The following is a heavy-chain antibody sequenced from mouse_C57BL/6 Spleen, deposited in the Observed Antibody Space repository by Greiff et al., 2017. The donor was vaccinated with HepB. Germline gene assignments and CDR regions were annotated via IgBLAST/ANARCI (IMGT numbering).Heavy chain of an antibody. J-gene: IGHJ3*01. V-gene: IGHV1-54*01. Sequence: QVQLQQPGAELVRPGTSVKVSCKASGYAFTNYLIEWVKQRPGQGLEWIGVINPGSGGTNYNEKFKGKATLTADKSSSTAYMQLSSLTSEDSAVYFCAREGYDGAWFAYWGQGTLVTVSA. CDR1: GYAFTNYL. D-gene: IGHD2-2*01. CDR3: AREGYDGAWFAY. CDR2: INPGSGGT.